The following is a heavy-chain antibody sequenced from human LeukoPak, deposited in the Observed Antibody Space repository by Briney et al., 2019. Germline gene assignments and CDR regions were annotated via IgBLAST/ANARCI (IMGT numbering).Heavy chain of an antibody. Sequence: GGSLRLSCAVSGFTFSDYYMSWIRQVPGKGLVWVSRINEGGSSTSYAESVRGRFTISRDNAKNTLYLQMNSLRAEDTAVYYCTRDTFGARDSWGQGTLVTVSS. V-gene: IGHV3-74*01. CDR3: TRDTFGARDS. D-gene: IGHD3-10*01. CDR1: GFTFSDYY. J-gene: IGHJ4*02. CDR2: INEGGSST.